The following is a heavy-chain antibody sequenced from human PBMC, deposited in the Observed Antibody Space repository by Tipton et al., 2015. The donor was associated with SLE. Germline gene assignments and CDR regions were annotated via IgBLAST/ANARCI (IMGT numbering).Heavy chain of an antibody. CDR3: ARDLLGDY. CDR2: ISKTADLK. CDR1: GFIFISYE. J-gene: IGHJ4*02. Sequence: SLRLSCAASGFIFISYEMIWVRQAPGKGLEWLSYISKTADLKYSADYVKGRFTIIRDNTKNSLYLQMNSLRAEDTAIYYCARDLLGDYWGQGTLVTVSS. V-gene: IGHV3-48*03. D-gene: IGHD2-15*01.